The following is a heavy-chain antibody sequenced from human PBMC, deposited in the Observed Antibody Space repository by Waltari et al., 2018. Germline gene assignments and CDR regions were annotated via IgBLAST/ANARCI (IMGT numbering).Heavy chain of an antibody. CDR2: MNPNSGNT. Sequence: QVQLVQSGAEVKKPGASVKVSCKASGYTFTSYDINWVRPATGQGLEWMGWMNPNSGNTGYAQKFQGRVTMTRNTSISTAYMELSSLRSEDTAVYYCARVVEQWLFHYYYYMDVWGKGTTVTVSS. CDR3: ARVVEQWLFHYYYYMDV. V-gene: IGHV1-8*01. J-gene: IGHJ6*03. CDR1: GYTFTSYD. D-gene: IGHD6-19*01.